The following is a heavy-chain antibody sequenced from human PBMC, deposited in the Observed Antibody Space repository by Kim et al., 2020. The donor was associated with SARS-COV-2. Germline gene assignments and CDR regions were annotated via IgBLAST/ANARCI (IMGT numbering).Heavy chain of an antibody. CDR2: ISGIGGGI. V-gene: IGHV3-23*01. Sequence: GGSLRLSCATSGFAFSSYAMGWVRQAPGKGLQWVSSISGIGGGISYADSVNGRFTVSSDSSKNTLYLQMNSLRAEDSAVYYCAVKHSGNYPFDYWGQGTLVTVSS. CDR3: AVKHSGNYPFDY. J-gene: IGHJ4*02. CDR1: GFAFSSYA. D-gene: IGHD1-26*01.